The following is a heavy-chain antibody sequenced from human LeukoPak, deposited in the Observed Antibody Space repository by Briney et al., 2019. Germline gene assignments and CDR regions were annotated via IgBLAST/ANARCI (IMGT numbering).Heavy chain of an antibody. V-gene: IGHV3-74*01. Sequence: GGPLRLSCAASGFTFSSYWMHWVRQAPGKGLVWVSRINSDGSSTYYADSVKGRFTISRDNSKNTLYLQMNSLRAEDAAVYYCAKMAVVVPAATSVVDYWGQGTLVTVSS. J-gene: IGHJ4*02. D-gene: IGHD2-2*01. CDR1: GFTFSSYW. CDR3: AKMAVVVPAATSVVDY. CDR2: INSDGSST.